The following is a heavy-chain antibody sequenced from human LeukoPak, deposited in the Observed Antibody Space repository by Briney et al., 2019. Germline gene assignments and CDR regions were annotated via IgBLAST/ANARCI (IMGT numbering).Heavy chain of an antibody. D-gene: IGHD3-22*01. J-gene: IGHJ6*02. Sequence: GGSLRLSCAASGFTFSSYGMHWVRQAPGKGLEWVAFIRYDGSNKYYADSVKGRFTISRDNSKNTLYLQMNSLRAEDTAVYYCARDYDSSGYSDYYYGMDVWGQGTTVAVSS. V-gene: IGHV3-30*02. CDR1: GFTFSSYG. CDR3: ARDYDSSGYSDYYYGMDV. CDR2: IRYDGSNK.